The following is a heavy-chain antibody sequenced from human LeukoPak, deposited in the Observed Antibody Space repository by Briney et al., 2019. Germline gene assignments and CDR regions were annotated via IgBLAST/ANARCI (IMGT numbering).Heavy chain of an antibody. CDR2: ISSSSSYI. Sequence: GGSLRLSCPASGFTFSSYSMNWLRQAAGKGLDWVSSISSSSSYIYYADSVKGRFTISRDNAKNSLYLQMNSLRAEDTAVYYCARDRALSIPLDYWGQGTLVTVSS. CDR3: ARDRALSIPLDY. J-gene: IGHJ4*02. CDR1: GFTFSSYS. V-gene: IGHV3-21*01.